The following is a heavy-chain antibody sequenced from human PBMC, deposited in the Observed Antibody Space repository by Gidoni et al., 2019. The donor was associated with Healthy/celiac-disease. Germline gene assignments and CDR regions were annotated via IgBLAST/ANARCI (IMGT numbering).Heavy chain of an antibody. D-gene: IGHD2-15*01. Sequence: QVQLQQWGAGLLKPSETLSLTCAVYGGSFSGYYWSWIRQPPGKGLEWIGEINHSGSTNYNPSLKSRVTISVDTSKNQFSLKLSSVTAADTAVYYCARAYCSGGSCYSGYYYYMDVWGKRDHGHRLL. J-gene: IGHJ6*03. CDR1: GGSFSGYY. CDR2: INHSGST. V-gene: IGHV4-34*01. CDR3: ARAYCSGGSCYSGYYYYMDV.